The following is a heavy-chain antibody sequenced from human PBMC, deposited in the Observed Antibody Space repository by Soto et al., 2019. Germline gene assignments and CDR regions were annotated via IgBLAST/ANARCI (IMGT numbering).Heavy chain of an antibody. CDR1: GGSISSGDYY. J-gene: IGHJ4*02. Sequence: SETLSLTCTVSGGSISSGDYYWSWIRQVPKKGLEWIGYIYYSGSTYYNPSLRSRVAMSVDTSKNQFSLKLSSVTAADTAIYYCAREGRLAAAGRFDYWGQGTLVTVSS. CDR2: IYYSGST. D-gene: IGHD6-13*01. V-gene: IGHV4-31*03. CDR3: AREGRLAAAGRFDY.